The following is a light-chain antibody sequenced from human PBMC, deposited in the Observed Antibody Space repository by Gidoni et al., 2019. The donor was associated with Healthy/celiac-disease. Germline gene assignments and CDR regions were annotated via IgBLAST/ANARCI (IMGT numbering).Light chain of an antibody. CDR1: QSVSSY. CDR3: QQRSIWPPLFT. Sequence: EIVLTQSPATLSLSPGERATLSCRASQSVSSYLAWYQQKPGQAPRLLIYDASNRATGIPARFSGSGSGTDFTLTISSLEPEDFAVYYCQQRSIWPPLFTFGPGTKVDIK. J-gene: IGKJ3*01. V-gene: IGKV3-11*01. CDR2: DAS.